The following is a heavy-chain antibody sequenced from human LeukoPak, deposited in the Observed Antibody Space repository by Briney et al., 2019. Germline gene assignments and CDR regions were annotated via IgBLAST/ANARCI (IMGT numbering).Heavy chain of an antibody. V-gene: IGHV4-59*01. Sequence: PSETLSLTCAVYGGSFSGCYWSWIRQPPGKGLEWIGYIYYSGSTNYNPSLKSRVTISVDTSKNQFSLKLSSVTAADTAVYYCATYSSGYYYVAYWGQGTLVTVSS. J-gene: IGHJ4*02. CDR3: ATYSSGYYYVAY. D-gene: IGHD3-22*01. CDR1: GGSFSGCY. CDR2: IYYSGST.